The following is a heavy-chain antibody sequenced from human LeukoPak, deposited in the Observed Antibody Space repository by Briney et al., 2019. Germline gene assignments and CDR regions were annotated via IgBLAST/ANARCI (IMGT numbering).Heavy chain of an antibody. J-gene: IGHJ4*02. Sequence: PSETLSLTCSVSGASISSYYWRWIRQPAGKGLEWIGRIDTSGSTDYNPSLKSRVAISADTSKNQFSLRLTSVTAADTAVYYCARDRSSTSPDYWGQGTLVTVSS. CDR3: ARDRSSTSPDY. CDR2: IDTSGST. D-gene: IGHD2-2*01. CDR1: GASISSYY. V-gene: IGHV4-4*07.